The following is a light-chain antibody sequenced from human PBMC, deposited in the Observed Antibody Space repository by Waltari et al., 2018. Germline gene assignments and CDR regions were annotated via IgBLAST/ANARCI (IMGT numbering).Light chain of an antibody. CDR2: EGT. Sequence: QSALTQPASVSGSPGQSITISCTGTSSDLGNYNLVPWYQQHPGKAPKLIIYEGTKRPSGVSDRFSGSKSGNTASLTISGLQTEDEADYYCCSYAGGTSYVFGTGTEVTVL. CDR3: CSYAGGTSYV. CDR1: SSDLGNYNL. V-gene: IGLV2-23*01. J-gene: IGLJ1*01.